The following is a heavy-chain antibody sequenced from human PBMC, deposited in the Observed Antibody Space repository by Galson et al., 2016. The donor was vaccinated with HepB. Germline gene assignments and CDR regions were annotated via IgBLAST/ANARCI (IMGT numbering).Heavy chain of an antibody. CDR3: ARRLDYSSGWYTY. CDR1: GGSIDSFY. CDR2: VYYSGST. J-gene: IGHJ4*02. V-gene: IGHV4-59*12. Sequence: SETLSLTCSVSGGSIDSFYWSWIRQPPGKGLEWIGYVYYSGSTNYNPSLKSRVTISVDTSKNQFSLKLRSVTAADTSVYYCARRLDYSSGWYTYWGQGTLVTVSS. D-gene: IGHD6-19*01.